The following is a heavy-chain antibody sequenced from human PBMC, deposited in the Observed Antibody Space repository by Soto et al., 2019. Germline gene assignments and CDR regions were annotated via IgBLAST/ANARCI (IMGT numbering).Heavy chain of an antibody. CDR3: SRTPHEEPIFDY. D-gene: IGHD1-26*01. J-gene: IGHJ4*02. V-gene: IGHV1-18*01. CDR2: VTGYDGNA. Sequence: QVQLVQSGDEVKKPGASVKVSCKASGYTFTNYGISWVLQAPGQGLEWMGWVTGYDGNANYVQRFQGRVTMTTDTFTNTAYMDLRRLSTDDTAVYYCSRTPHEEPIFDYWGQGTLGTVTS. CDR1: GYTFTNYG.